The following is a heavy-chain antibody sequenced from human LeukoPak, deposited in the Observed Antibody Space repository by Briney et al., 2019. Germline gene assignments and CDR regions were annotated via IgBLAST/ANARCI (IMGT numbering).Heavy chain of an antibody. Sequence: GGSLRLSCAASGFSFIGFGFHWVRQAQGKGLEWVAVISYDGSDKYYADSVKGRFTISRDNSKNTLYLQMNSLRTEDTAVYYCAKDNGHCSGGDCSSLGYWGQGTLVTVSS. V-gene: IGHV3-30*18. CDR1: GFSFIGFG. D-gene: IGHD2-21*02. CDR2: ISYDGSDK. CDR3: AKDNGHCSGGDCSSLGY. J-gene: IGHJ4*02.